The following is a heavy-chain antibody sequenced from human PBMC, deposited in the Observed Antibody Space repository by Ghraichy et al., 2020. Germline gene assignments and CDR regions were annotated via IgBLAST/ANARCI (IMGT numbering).Heavy chain of an antibody. CDR1: GGSISSGSYY. Sequence: TLSLTCTVSGGSISSGSYYWSWIRQPAGKGLEWIGRIYTSGSTNYNPSLKSQVTISVDTSKNQFSLKLSSVTAADTAVYYCARGGVRFLEWLLHYYYYGMDVWGQGTTVTVSS. CDR2: IYTSGST. V-gene: IGHV4-61*02. CDR3: ARGGVRFLEWLLHYYYYGMDV. J-gene: IGHJ6*02. D-gene: IGHD3-3*01.